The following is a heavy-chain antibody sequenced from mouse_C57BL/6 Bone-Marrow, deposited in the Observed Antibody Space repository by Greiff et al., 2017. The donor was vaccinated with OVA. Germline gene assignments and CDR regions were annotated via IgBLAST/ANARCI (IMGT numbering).Heavy chain of an antibody. CDR3: TTGLLRGYYAMDY. CDR1: GFNIKDYY. CDR2: IDPEDGDT. Sequence: VQLQQSGAELVRPGASVKLSCTASGFNIKDYYMHWVKQRPEQGLEWIGRIDPEDGDTEYAPKFQGKATMTADTSSNTAYLQLSSLTSEDTAFYYCTTGLLRGYYAMDYWGQGTSVTVSS. J-gene: IGHJ4*01. D-gene: IGHD2-3*01. V-gene: IGHV14-1*01.